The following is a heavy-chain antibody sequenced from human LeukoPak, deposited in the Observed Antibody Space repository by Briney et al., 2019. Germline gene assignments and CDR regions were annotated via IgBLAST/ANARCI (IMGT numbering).Heavy chain of an antibody. CDR3: VSTPTIKPNAIDYYYYGMDV. V-gene: IGHV1-46*01. D-gene: IGHD2-15*01. CDR1: GYTFTSYY. Sequence: ASVKVSCKASGYTFTSYYMHWVRQAPGQGLEWMGIINPSGGSTSYAQKFQGRVTMTRDTSTSTVYMELSSLRSEDTAVYYCVSTPTIKPNAIDYYYYGMDVWGQGTTVTVSS. CDR2: INPSGGST. J-gene: IGHJ6*02.